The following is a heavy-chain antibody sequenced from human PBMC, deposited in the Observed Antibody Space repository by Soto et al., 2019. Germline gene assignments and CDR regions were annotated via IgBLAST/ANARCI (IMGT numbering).Heavy chain of an antibody. CDR1: GFTFSSYS. CDR2: ISSSSSTI. D-gene: IGHD2-2*01. CDR3: ARTSVPYYYYYGMDV. V-gene: IGHV3-48*04. Sequence: GGTLRLSCAASGFTFSSYSMNWVRQAPGKGLEWVSYISSSSSTIYYADSVKGRFTISRDNAKNSLYLQMNSIRAEDTAVYFCARTSVPYYYYYGMDVWGQGTTVTVSS. J-gene: IGHJ6*02.